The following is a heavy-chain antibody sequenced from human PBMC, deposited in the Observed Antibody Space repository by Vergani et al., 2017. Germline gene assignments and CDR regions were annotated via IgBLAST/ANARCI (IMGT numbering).Heavy chain of an antibody. V-gene: IGHV1-18*01. CDR2: ISAYNGNT. CDR3: ARDHSVWNTVSNYYYYYMDV. D-gene: IGHD4-17*01. CDR1: GYTFTSYG. Sequence: QVQLVQSGAEVKKPGASVKVSCKASGYTFTSYGISWVRQAPGQGLEWMGWISAYNGNTNYAQKLQGRVTMTTDTSTSTAYMELRSLRSDDTAVYYCARDHSVWNTVSNYYYYYMDVWGKGTTVTVSS. J-gene: IGHJ6*03.